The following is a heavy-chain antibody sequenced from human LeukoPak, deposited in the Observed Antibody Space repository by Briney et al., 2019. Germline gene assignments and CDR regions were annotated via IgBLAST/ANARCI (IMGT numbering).Heavy chain of an antibody. J-gene: IGHJ6*02. CDR3: AKGSVVQAASNRYYYYGMDV. CDR2: ISWNSGSI. CDR1: GFTFDDYA. V-gene: IGHV3-9*01. Sequence: GGSLRLSCAASGFTFDDYAMHWVRQAPGKGLEWVSGISWNSGSIGYADSVKGRFTISRDNAKNSLYLQMNSLRAEDTALYYCAKGSVVQAASNRYYYYGMDVWGQGTAVTVSS. D-gene: IGHD2-2*01.